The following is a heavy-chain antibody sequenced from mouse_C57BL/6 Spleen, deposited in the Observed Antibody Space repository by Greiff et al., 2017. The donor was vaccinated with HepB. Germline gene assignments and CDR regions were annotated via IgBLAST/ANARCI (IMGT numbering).Heavy chain of an antibody. CDR3: ASSYYYGSSPFSD. V-gene: IGHV1-55*01. Sequence: VQLQQSGAELVKPGASVKMSCKASGYTFTSYWITWVKQRPGQGLEWIGDIYPGSGSTNYNEKFKSKATLTVDTSSSTAYMKLSSLTSEDSAVYYCASSYYYGSSPFSDWGQGTLVTVSA. D-gene: IGHD1-1*01. CDR2: IYPGSGST. CDR1: GYTFTSYW. J-gene: IGHJ3*01.